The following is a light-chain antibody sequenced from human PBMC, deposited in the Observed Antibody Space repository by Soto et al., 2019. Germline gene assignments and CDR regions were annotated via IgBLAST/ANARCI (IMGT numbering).Light chain of an antibody. CDR3: PQTYKAT. CDR2: GAS. V-gene: IGKV1-39*01. Sequence: DIQMTQSPSSLSASVGDRVTITCRASQTIYSCLNWVQQKPGKAPKLLIYGASSLRFSGSGSGTDFSLTISSLQPKDCATSYCPQTYKATFGQGTKLEI. J-gene: IGKJ2*01. CDR1: QTIYSC.